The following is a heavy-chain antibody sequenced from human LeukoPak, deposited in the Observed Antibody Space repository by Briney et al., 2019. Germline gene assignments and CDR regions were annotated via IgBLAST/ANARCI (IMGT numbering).Heavy chain of an antibody. J-gene: IGHJ6*03. Sequence: GRSLRLSCAASGFTFDDYAMHWVRQAPGKGLEWVSGISWNRGSIGYADSVKGRFTISRDNAKSSLYLQMNSLRAEDTAVYYCARAYSKGAYYYYYMDVWGKGTTVTVSS. CDR1: GFTFDDYA. V-gene: IGHV3-9*01. D-gene: IGHD4-11*01. CDR3: ARAYSKGAYYYYYMDV. CDR2: ISWNRGSI.